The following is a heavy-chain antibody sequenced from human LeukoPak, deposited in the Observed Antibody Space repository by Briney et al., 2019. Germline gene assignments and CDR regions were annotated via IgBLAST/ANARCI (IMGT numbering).Heavy chain of an antibody. CDR2: ISYDGSNK. J-gene: IGHJ4*02. Sequence: PGGSLRLSCAASGFTFSSYAMHRVRQAPGKGLEWVAVISYDGSNKYYADSVKGRFTISRDNSKNTLYLQMNSLRAEDTAVYYCARDLNNCAGKGDCWGQGTLVTVSS. D-gene: IGHD2-21*01. CDR1: GFTFSSYA. V-gene: IGHV3-30*01. CDR3: ARDLNNCAGKGDC.